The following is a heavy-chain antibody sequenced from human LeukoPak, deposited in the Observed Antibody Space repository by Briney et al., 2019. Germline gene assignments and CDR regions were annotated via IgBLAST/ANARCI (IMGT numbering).Heavy chain of an antibody. CDR3: AKDKWAAARYFQH. Sequence: PGGSLRLSCAASGFTFSSYAMSWVRQAPGKGLKWVSAISGSGDSTYYADSVEGRFTISRDNSKNTLYLQMTIRRAEDTAVYYGAKDKWAAARYFQHWGQGTLVTVPS. CDR1: GFTFSSYA. D-gene: IGHD6-13*01. J-gene: IGHJ1*01. V-gene: IGHV3-23*01. CDR2: ISGSGDST.